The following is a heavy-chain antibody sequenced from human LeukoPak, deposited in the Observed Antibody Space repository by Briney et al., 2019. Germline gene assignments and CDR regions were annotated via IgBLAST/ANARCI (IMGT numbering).Heavy chain of an antibody. J-gene: IGHJ1*01. CDR2: MNPNSGNT. Sequence: GASVKVSCKASGYTFTNFGISWVRQAPGQGLEWMGWMNPNSGNTGYAQKFQGRVTMTRNTSISTAYMELSSLRSEDTAVYYCAKNNATVRYFQHWGQGTLVTVSS. V-gene: IGHV1-8*01. D-gene: IGHD4-17*01. CDR3: AKNNATVRYFQH. CDR1: GYTFTNFG.